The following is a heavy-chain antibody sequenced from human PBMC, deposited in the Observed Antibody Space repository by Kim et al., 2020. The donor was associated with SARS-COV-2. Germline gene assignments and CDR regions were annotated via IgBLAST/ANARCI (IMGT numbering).Heavy chain of an antibody. V-gene: IGHV3-23*01. CDR3: AKFSSSSYYGMDV. Sequence: YADPVKGRFPISRDNSKNTLYLQMNSLRAEDTAVYYCAKFSSSSYYGMDVWGQGTTVTVSS. J-gene: IGHJ6*02. D-gene: IGHD6-6*01.